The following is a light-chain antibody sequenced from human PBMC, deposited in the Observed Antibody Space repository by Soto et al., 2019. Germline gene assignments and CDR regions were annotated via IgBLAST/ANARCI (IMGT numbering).Light chain of an antibody. CDR3: FSYTSSGTYV. CDR1: SSDVGIYNY. V-gene: IGLV2-14*01. Sequence: QSALTQPASVSGSPGQSITISCTGTSSDVGIYNYVSWYQQHPGKAPKLMIYQVTNRPSGVSNRFSGSKSGNTASLTISGLQAEDEADYYCFSYTSSGTYVFGTGTKV. CDR2: QVT. J-gene: IGLJ1*01.